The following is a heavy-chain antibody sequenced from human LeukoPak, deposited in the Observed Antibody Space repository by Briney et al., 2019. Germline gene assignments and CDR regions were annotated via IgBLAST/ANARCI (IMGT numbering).Heavy chain of an antibody. CDR3: AKEGAWGNWYFDL. CDR2: ISGSGGST. J-gene: IGHJ2*01. CDR1: GFTFSSYA. V-gene: IGHV3-23*01. Sequence: GGSLRLSCAASGFTFSSYAMSWVRQAPGKGLEWVSAISGSGGSTYYADSVKGRFTISRDNSKNTVYLEMNSLREEDTAVYYCAKEGAWGNWYFDLWGRGTLVTVS. D-gene: IGHD3-16*01.